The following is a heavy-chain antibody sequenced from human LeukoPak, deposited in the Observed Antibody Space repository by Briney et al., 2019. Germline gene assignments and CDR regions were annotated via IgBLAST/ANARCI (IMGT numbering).Heavy chain of an antibody. CDR3: AELGITMIGGV. CDR2: ISYDGNNE. CDR1: GFTFSSYA. Sequence: GGSLRLSCAASGFTFSSYAIHWVRQAPGKGLEWVAFISYDGNNESYTDSVKGRFTISRDNAKNSLYLQMNSLRAEDTAVYYCAELGITMIGGVWGKGTTVTISS. D-gene: IGHD3-10*02. J-gene: IGHJ6*04. V-gene: IGHV3-30*04.